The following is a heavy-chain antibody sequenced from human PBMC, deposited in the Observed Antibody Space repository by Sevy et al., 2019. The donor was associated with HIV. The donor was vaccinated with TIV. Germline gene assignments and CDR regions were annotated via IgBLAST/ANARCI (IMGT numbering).Heavy chain of an antibody. CDR3: ARVPPYYDSNVSDF. CDR1: GFTFISHS. CDR2: ISGTGNTI. Sequence: GGSLRLSFAASGFTFISHSMNGVRQTPGKGREWISYISGTGNTIYYADSVKGRFTISRDNAKNSLYLQLKSLRDEDTAIYYCARVPPYYDSNVSDFWGQGSLVTVSS. V-gene: IGHV3-48*02. J-gene: IGHJ4*02. D-gene: IGHD3-22*01.